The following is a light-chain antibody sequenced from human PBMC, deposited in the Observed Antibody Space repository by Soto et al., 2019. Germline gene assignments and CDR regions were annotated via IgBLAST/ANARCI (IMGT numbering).Light chain of an antibody. CDR2: DVS. Sequence: DIQITQSPXXLAXAIXXXSTSTXRASQSISGWLAWYQQKPGKAPKLLIYDVSSLESGVPSRFSGSGSGTEFTLTISSLQPDDFATYYCQHYNSYSEAFGQGTKVDIK. J-gene: IGKJ1*01. CDR1: QSISGW. CDR3: QHYNSYSEA. V-gene: IGKV1-5*01.